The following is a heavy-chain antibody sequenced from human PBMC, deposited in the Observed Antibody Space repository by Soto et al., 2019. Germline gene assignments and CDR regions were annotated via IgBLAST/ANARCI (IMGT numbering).Heavy chain of an antibody. D-gene: IGHD6-6*01. J-gene: IGHJ4*02. CDR3: ARGAPLEYSSSSADFDY. CDR1: GFTFSSYA. Sequence: GGSLRLSCAASGFTFSSYAMHWVRQAPGKGLEWVAVISYDGSNKYYADSMKGRFTISRDNSKNTLYLQMNSLRAEDTAVYYCARGAPLEYSSSSADFDYWGQGTLVTVSS. V-gene: IGHV3-30-3*01. CDR2: ISYDGSNK.